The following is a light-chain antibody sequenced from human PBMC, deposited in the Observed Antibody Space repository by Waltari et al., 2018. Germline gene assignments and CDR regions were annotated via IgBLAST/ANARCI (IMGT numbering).Light chain of an antibody. J-gene: IGKJ5*01. Sequence: EVVMTQSPATLSVSPGERATLSCRASQNLYDNLAWYQQKPGQAPRLLIYRASTRATGLPARFSGSGSGADFTLTISSVQSEDCAFYYCQQYNTWPPITVGRGTRLEIK. CDR1: QNLYDN. CDR2: RAS. V-gene: IGKV3-15*01. CDR3: QQYNTWPPIT.